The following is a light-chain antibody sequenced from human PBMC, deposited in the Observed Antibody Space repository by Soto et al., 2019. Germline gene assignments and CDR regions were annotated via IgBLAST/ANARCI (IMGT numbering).Light chain of an antibody. CDR1: QSISSN. J-gene: IGKJ2*02. Sequence: EIVMTQSPATLSVSPGEKATLSCSASQSISSNLVWFQQKSGQAPRVLIYGASTRATGIPARFSGSGSGTEFTLSISSLQSEDFGVYYCQQYSTWPRTFGQGTKLEIK. V-gene: IGKV3-15*01. CDR3: QQYSTWPRT. CDR2: GAS.